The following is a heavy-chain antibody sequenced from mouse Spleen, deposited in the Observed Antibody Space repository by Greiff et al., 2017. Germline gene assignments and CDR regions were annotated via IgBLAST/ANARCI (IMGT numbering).Heavy chain of an antibody. CDR3: TLYYYGSSYFDY. Sequence: VQLKQPGAELVKPGASVKLSCKASGFNIKDDYMHWVKQRPEQGLEWIGWIDPENGDTEYASKFQGKATITADTSSNTAYLQLSSLTSEDTAVYYCTLYYYGSSYFDYWGQGTTLTVSS. D-gene: IGHD1-1*01. CDR1: GFNIKDDY. CDR2: IDPENGDT. J-gene: IGHJ2*01. V-gene: IGHV14-4*01.